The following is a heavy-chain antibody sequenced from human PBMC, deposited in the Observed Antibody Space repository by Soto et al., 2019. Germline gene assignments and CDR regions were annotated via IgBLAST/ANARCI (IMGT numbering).Heavy chain of an antibody. J-gene: IGHJ6*02. Sequence: PGGSLRLSCAASGFTFSSYDMHWVRQATGKCLEWVSAIGTAGDTYYPGSVKGRFTISRENAKNSLYLQMNSLRAGDTAVYYCARGSVRYFDWSPHYYGMDVWGQGXTVTVYS. CDR3: ARGSVRYFDWSPHYYGMDV. CDR2: IGTAGDT. D-gene: IGHD3-9*01. CDR1: GFTFSSYD. V-gene: IGHV3-13*01.